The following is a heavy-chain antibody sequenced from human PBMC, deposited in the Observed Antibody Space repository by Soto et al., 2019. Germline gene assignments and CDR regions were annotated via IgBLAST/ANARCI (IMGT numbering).Heavy chain of an antibody. D-gene: IGHD3-10*01. CDR2: IWYDGSNK. Sequence: QVQLVESGGGVVQPGRSLRLSCAASGFTFSRYGMHWVRQAPGKGLEWVAVIWYDGSNKYYADSVKGRFTISRDNSKNTLYLQMNSLRAEDTAVYYCARDEYVSGSLDYWGQGTLVTVSS. V-gene: IGHV3-33*01. J-gene: IGHJ4*02. CDR1: GFTFSRYG. CDR3: ARDEYVSGSLDY.